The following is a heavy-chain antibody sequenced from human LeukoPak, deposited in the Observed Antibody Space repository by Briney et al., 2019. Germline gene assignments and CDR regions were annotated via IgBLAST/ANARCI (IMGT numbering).Heavy chain of an antibody. CDR2: ISAYNGNT. D-gene: IGHD3-10*01. J-gene: IGHJ6*03. CDR1: GYTFTSYG. Sequence: GASVKVSCKASGYTFTSYGISGVRQAPGQGLGWMGLISAYNGNTNYAQKLQGRATMPTDTSTSTAYMELRSLRSDDTAVYYCARSYRPYYSYMDVWGKGTTVTVSS. V-gene: IGHV1-18*01. CDR3: ARSYRPYYSYMDV.